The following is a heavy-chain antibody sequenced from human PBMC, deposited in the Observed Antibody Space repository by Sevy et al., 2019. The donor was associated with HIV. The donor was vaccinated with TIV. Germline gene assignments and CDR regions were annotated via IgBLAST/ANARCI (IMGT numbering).Heavy chain of an antibody. V-gene: IGHV3-7*01. D-gene: IGHD6-19*01. Sequence: GGSLRLSCAASGFTFINYWMSWVRQAPGKGLEWVASINQDGSEKYYVDSVKGRFTMSRDNAKNSLYLQMNSLRAEDTAVYYCARDGRGVKQWLVRGVFDYWGQGTLVTVSS. J-gene: IGHJ4*02. CDR2: INQDGSEK. CDR1: GFTFINYW. CDR3: ARDGRGVKQWLVRGVFDY.